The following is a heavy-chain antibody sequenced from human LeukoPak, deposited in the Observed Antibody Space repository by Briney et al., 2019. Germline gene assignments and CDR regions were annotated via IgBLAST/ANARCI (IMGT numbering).Heavy chain of an antibody. J-gene: IGHJ4*02. V-gene: IGHV3-21*01. Sequence: PGGSLRLSCAASGFTFSSYSMNWVRQAPGKGLEWVSSISSSSSYIYYADSVKGRFTISRDNAKNSLYLQMNSLRAEDTAVYYCARGRRDSSGWYYFDYWGQGTLVTVSS. D-gene: IGHD6-19*01. CDR2: ISSSSSYI. CDR3: ARGRRDSSGWYYFDY. CDR1: GFTFSSYS.